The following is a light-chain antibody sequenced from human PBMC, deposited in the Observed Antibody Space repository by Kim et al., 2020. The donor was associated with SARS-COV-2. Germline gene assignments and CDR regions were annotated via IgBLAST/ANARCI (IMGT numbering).Light chain of an antibody. Sequence: SSELTQDPAVSVALGQTVRITCQGDSLRSYYASWYQQKPGQAPVLVIYGKNNRPSGIPDRFSGSSSGNTASLTITGAQAEDEADYYCNSRDSSGNRIFWVFGGGTQLTVL. V-gene: IGLV3-19*01. J-gene: IGLJ3*02. CDR2: GKN. CDR1: SLRSYY. CDR3: NSRDSSGNRIFWV.